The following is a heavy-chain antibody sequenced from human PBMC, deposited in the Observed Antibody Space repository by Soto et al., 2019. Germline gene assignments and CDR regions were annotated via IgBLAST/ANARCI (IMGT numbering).Heavy chain of an antibody. Sequence: GGSLRLSCAASGFTSSSYAMSWVRQAPGKGLEWVSAISGSGGSTYYADSVKGRFTISRDNSKNTLYLQMNSLRAEDTAVYYCARDRIGTIHDILTGYYIGSGFDPWGQGTLVTVSS. CDR3: ARDRIGTIHDILTGYYIGSGFDP. D-gene: IGHD3-9*01. V-gene: IGHV3-23*01. CDR1: GFTSSSYA. J-gene: IGHJ5*02. CDR2: ISGSGGST.